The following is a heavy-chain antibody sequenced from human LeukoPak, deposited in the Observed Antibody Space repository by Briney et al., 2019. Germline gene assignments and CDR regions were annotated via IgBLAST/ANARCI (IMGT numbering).Heavy chain of an antibody. D-gene: IGHD3-3*01. CDR1: GGSISSYY. V-gene: IGHV4-59*01. CDR3: ARASDYDFWSGGDWFDP. J-gene: IGHJ5*02. CDR2: IYYSGST. Sequence: PSETLSLTCTVSGGSISSYYWSRIRQPPGKGLEWIGYIYYSGSTNYNPSLKSRVTISVDTSKNQFSLKLSSVTAADTAVYYCARASDYDFWSGGDWFDPWGQGTLVTVSS.